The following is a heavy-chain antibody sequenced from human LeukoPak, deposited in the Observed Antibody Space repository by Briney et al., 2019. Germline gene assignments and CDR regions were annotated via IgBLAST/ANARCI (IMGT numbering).Heavy chain of an antibody. V-gene: IGHV3-30*01. Sequence: GGSLRLSCAASGFTFSSYAMHWVRQAPGKGLEWVAVISYDGSNKYYADSVKGRFTISRDNSKNTLYLQMNSLRAEDTAVYYCARGSGYYLLTFGTFDYWGQGTLVTVSS. J-gene: IGHJ4*02. CDR3: ARGSGYYLLTFGTFDY. CDR1: GFTFSSYA. CDR2: ISYDGSNK. D-gene: IGHD3-22*01.